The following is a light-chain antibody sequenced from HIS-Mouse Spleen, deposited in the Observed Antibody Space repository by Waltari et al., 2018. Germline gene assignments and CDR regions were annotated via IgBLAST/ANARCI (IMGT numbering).Light chain of an antibody. CDR3: QQYNNWQFT. J-gene: IGKJ3*01. CDR2: GAS. V-gene: IGKV3-15*01. CDR1: QSVSSN. Sequence: EIMMTHSPATLSVSPGEKATLSCRASQSVSSNLAWYQQKPGQAPRLLIYGASTRATGIPARFSGSGSGTEFTLTISSMQSEDFAVYYCQQYNNWQFTFGPGTKVDIK.